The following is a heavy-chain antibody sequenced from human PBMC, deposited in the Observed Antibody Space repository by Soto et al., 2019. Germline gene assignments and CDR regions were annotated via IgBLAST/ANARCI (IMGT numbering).Heavy chain of an antibody. J-gene: IGHJ4*02. D-gene: IGHD3-10*01. CDR1: GFTFSSYC. Sequence: PGGSLRLSCAASGFTFSSYCMHWVRQAPGKGLEWVAVIWYDGSNKYYADSVKGRFTISRDNSKNTLYLQMNSLRAEDTAVYYCARDLTSGPWPSPFDYWGQGTLVTVSS. V-gene: IGHV3-33*01. CDR3: ARDLTSGPWPSPFDY. CDR2: IWYDGSNK.